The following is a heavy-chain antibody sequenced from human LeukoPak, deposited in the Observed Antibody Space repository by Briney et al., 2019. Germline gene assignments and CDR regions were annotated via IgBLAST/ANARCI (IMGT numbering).Heavy chain of an antibody. CDR2: ISSSSSYI. CDR3: ARDSPYGTAGY. V-gene: IGHV3-21*01. Sequence: GGSLRLSCAASGFTFSNYNMNWVRQAPGQGLEWVSSISSSSSYIYYADSVKGRFTISRDNTKNSLYLQMNSLRAKDTAVYYCARDSPYGTAGYWGQGTLVTASS. CDR1: GFTFSNYN. D-gene: IGHD2-8*02. J-gene: IGHJ4*02.